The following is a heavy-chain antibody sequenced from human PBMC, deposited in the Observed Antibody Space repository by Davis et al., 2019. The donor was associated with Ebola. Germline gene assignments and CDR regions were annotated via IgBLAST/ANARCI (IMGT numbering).Heavy chain of an antibody. CDR3: ARDFTYYDFWSGWI. D-gene: IGHD3-3*01. CDR1: GFTFSDYY. CDR2: ISRSGSYI. J-gene: IGHJ4*02. V-gene: IGHV3-11*06. Sequence: GESLKISCAASGFTFSDYYMNWIRQAPGKGLEWVSYISRSGSYINYADSVKGRFTISRDNSKNTLYLQMNSLRAEDKAVYYCARDFTYYDFWSGWIWGQGTLVTVSS.